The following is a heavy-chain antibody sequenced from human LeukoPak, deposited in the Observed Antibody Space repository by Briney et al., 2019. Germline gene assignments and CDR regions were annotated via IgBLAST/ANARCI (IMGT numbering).Heavy chain of an antibody. CDR1: GGSISSGGYY. J-gene: IGHJ3*02. V-gene: IGHV4-31*03. CDR2: IYYSGST. D-gene: IGHD3-10*01. CDR3: ATALSASGSPAFDI. Sequence: SETLSLTCTVSGGSISSGGYYWSWIRQHPGKGLEWIGYIYYSGSTYYNPSLKSRVTISVDTSKNQFSLKLSSVTAADTAVYYCATALSASGSPAFDIWGQGTMVTVSS.